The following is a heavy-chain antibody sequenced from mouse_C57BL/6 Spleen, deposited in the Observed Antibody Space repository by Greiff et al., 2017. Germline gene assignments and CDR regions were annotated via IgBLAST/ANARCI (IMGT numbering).Heavy chain of an antibody. CDR2: ISYDGSN. J-gene: IGHJ2*01. CDR3: ARGGTTVVAFDY. Sequence: EVQLQQSGPGLVKPSQSLSLTCSVTGYSITSGYYWNWIRQFPGNKLEWMGYISYDGSNNYNPSLKNRISITRDTSKNQFFLKLNSVTTEDTATYYCARGGTTVVAFDYWGQGTTLTVSS. D-gene: IGHD1-1*01. V-gene: IGHV3-6*01. CDR1: GYSITSGYY.